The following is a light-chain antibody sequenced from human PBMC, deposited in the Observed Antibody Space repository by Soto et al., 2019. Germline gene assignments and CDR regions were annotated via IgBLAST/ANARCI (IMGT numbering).Light chain of an antibody. CDR3: QQDNDWPRRLT. J-gene: IGKJ4*01. CDR2: GAS. V-gene: IGKV3-15*01. CDR1: QSLSSN. Sequence: IVIPQSPATLSVAPGERATLPCWSIQSLSSNVAWYQQKPGQAPRLLIYGASTGATGIPARFSGSGSGTEFTLTISSLQSEDFAVYYCQQDNDWPRRLTVGGGTKVDIK.